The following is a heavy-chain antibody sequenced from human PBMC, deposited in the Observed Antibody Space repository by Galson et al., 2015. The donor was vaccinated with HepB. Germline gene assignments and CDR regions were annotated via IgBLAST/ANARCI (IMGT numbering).Heavy chain of an antibody. J-gene: IGHJ4*02. CDR3: TRELGQQLVPRSVDY. D-gene: IGHD6-13*01. Sequence: SLRLSCAASGFTFGDYAMSWFRQAPGKGLEWVGFIRSKAYGGTTEYAASVKGRFTISRDDSKSIAYLQMNSLKTEDTAVYYCTRELGQQLVPRSVDYWGQGTLVTVSS. V-gene: IGHV3-49*03. CDR2: IRSKAYGGTT. CDR1: GFTFGDYA.